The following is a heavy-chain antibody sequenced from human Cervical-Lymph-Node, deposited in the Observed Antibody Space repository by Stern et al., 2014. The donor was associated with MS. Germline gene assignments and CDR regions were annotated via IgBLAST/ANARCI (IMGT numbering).Heavy chain of an antibody. V-gene: IGHV1-3*01. J-gene: IGHJ4*02. CDR1: GYTFTDYA. D-gene: IGHD2-15*01. CDR2: INAGNGNT. Sequence: QVQLVQSGAEVKKPGASVKLSCKASGYTFTDYALHWVRQAHGQRLEWMGWINAGNGNTKYPQRLKGRVTITRDTSASTVYMELSILTSDDTAVYYCARGAICSGGSCYLLGIDYWGQGTPVTVSS. CDR3: ARGAICSGGSCYLLGIDY.